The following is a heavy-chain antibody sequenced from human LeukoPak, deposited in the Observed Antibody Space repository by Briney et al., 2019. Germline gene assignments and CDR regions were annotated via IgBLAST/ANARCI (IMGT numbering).Heavy chain of an antibody. CDR1: GFTFRSYA. J-gene: IGHJ6*02. CDR3: AKWGRGGYDSSGYPGDYGMDV. Sequence: GGSLRLSCAVSGFTFRSYAMNWVRQAPGKGLEWVSAISGSGGSTYYADSVKGRFTISRDNSKNTLYLQMNSLRAEDTAVYYCAKWGRGGYDSSGYPGDYGMDVWGQGTTVTVSS. D-gene: IGHD3-22*01. V-gene: IGHV3-23*01. CDR2: ISGSGGST.